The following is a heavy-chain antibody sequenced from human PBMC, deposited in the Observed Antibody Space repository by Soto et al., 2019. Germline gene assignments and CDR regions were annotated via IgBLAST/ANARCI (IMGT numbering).Heavy chain of an antibody. CDR3: TTDKSTVLLWFGELLHPLNWFDP. CDR2: IKSKTDGGTT. V-gene: IGHV3-15*07. J-gene: IGHJ5*02. CDR1: GFTFSNAW. Sequence: GGSLRLSCAASGFTFSNAWMNWVRQAPGKGLEWVGRIKSKTDGGTTDYAAPVKGRFTISRDDSKNTLYLQMNSLKTEDTAVYYCTTDKSTVLLWFGELLHPLNWFDPWGQGTLVTVS. D-gene: IGHD3-10*01.